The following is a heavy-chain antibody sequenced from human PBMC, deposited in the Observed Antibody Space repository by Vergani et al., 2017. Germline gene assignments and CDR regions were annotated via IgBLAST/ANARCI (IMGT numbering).Heavy chain of an antibody. J-gene: IGHJ4*02. CDR2: INHSGST. Sequence: QVQLQQWGAGLLKPSETLSLTCAVYGGSFSGYYWSWIRQPPGKGLEWIGEINHSGSTNYNPSLKSRVTISVDTSKNQFSLKLSSMTAADTAVYYCARDRYYDRSGDETWGQGTLVTVSS. CDR1: GGSFSGYY. V-gene: IGHV4-34*01. D-gene: IGHD3-22*01. CDR3: ARDRYYDRSGDET.